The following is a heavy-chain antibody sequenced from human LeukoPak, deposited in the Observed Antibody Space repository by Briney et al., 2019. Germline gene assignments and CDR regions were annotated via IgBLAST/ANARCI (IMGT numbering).Heavy chain of an antibody. D-gene: IGHD6-19*01. J-gene: IGHJ4*02. V-gene: IGHV1-18*01. Sequence: ASVKVSCKASGYTFTSYGISWVRQAPGQGHEWMGWISAYNGNTNYAQKLQGRVTMTTDTSTSTAYMELRSLRSDDTAVYYCARSDSTKQWLPPGDYWGQGTLVTVSS. CDR2: ISAYNGNT. CDR3: ARSDSTKQWLPPGDY. CDR1: GYTFTSYG.